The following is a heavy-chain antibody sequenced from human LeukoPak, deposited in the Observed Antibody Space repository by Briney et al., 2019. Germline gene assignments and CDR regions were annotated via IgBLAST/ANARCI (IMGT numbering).Heavy chain of an antibody. D-gene: IGHD4-11*01. V-gene: IGHV3-30*18. CDR2: ISYDGSNK. CDR3: AKEGAMTRYYFDY. J-gene: IGHJ4*02. CDR1: GFTFSSYG. Sequence: GRSLRLSCAASGFTFSSYGMHWVRQAPGKGLEWVAVISYDGSNKYYADSVKGRFTISRDNSKNTLYLQMNSLRAEDTAVHYCAKEGAMTRYYFDYWGQGTLVTVSS.